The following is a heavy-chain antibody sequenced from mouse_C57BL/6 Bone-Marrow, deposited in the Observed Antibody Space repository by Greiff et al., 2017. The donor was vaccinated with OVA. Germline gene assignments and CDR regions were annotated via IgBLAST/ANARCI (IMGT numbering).Heavy chain of an antibody. V-gene: IGHV5-17*01. Sequence: EVKVVESGGGLVKPGGSLKLSCAASGFTLSDYGMHWVRQAPEKGLEWVAYISSGSSTIYYADTVKGRFTISRDNAKNTLFLQMTSLRSEDTAMYYCARYLFAYWGQGTLVTVSA. CDR3: ARYLFAY. CDR2: ISSGSSTI. CDR1: GFTLSDYG. J-gene: IGHJ3*01.